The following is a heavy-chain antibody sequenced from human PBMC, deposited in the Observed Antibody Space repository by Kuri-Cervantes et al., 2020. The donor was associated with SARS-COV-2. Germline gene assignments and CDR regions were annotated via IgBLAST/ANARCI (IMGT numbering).Heavy chain of an antibody. J-gene: IGHJ5*02. CDR1: GFTFSDYY. CDR3: AGVRREDCSGGSCYSDWFDP. V-gene: IGHV3-11*04. Sequence: GESLKISCAASGFTFSDYYMNWVRQAPGKGLEWVSYISSSGSTIYYADSVKGRFTISRDNAKNSLYLQMNSLRAEDTAVYYCAGVRREDCSGGSCYSDWFDPWGQGTLVTVSS. CDR2: ISSSGSTI. D-gene: IGHD2-15*01.